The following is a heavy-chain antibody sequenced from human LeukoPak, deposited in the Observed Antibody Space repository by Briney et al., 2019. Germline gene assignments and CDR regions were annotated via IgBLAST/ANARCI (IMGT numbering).Heavy chain of an antibody. J-gene: IGHJ6*02. D-gene: IGHD4-17*01. Sequence: GESLKISCKGSGYSFTSYWIGWVRQMPGKGLEWMGIIYPGDSDTRYSPSFQGQVTISADKSISTAYLQWSSLKASDTAMYYCARYDYGDYYYHYGMDVWGQGTTVTVSS. V-gene: IGHV5-51*01. CDR2: IYPGDSDT. CDR1: GYSFTSYW. CDR3: ARYDYGDYYYHYGMDV.